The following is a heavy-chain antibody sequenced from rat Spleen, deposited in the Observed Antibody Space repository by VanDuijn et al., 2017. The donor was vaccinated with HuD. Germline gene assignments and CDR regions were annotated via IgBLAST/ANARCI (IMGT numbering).Heavy chain of an antibody. D-gene: IGHD1-1*01. J-gene: IGHJ4*01. V-gene: IGHV2-32*01. CDR1: GFSLTNFH. CDR2: VWSDGDT. Sequence: QVQLRESGPGLVQPSQTLSLTCTVSGFSLTNFHVHWVRQPPGKGLEWMGVVWSDGDTSYNAALKSRLSISRDTSKSQVFLKMNSLQTEDTAMYFCARVSFYYYSGGYVMDAWGQGASVTVSS. CDR3: ARVSFYYYSGGYVMDA.